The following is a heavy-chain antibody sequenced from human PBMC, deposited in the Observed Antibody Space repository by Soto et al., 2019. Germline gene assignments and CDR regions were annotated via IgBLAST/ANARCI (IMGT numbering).Heavy chain of an antibody. V-gene: IGHV1-3*01. CDR3: ARDNDYSNYAFDY. CDR1: GYSFTNYA. CDR2: INAGNGNT. Sequence: GASVKVSCKASGYSFTNYAIHWVRQAPGQRLEWMGWINAGNGNTKYSQKFQGRVTITRDTSASTAYMELSSLRSEDTAVYYCARDNDYSNYAFDYWGQGTLVTVSS. D-gene: IGHD4-4*01. J-gene: IGHJ4*02.